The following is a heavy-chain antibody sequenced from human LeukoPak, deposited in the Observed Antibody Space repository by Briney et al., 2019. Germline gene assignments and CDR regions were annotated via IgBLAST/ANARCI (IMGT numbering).Heavy chain of an antibody. V-gene: IGHV3-33*03. D-gene: IGHD6-13*01. CDR2: IWYDGSNK. Sequence: GRSLRLSCAASGFTFSSYVMHWVRQAPGMGLEWVALIWYDGSNKYYADSVKGRFTISRDNAKNSLDLQMSSLRADDTAVYYCARGGSSRFDQWGQGTLVTVSS. CDR1: GFTFSSYV. J-gene: IGHJ4*02. CDR3: ARGGSSRFDQ.